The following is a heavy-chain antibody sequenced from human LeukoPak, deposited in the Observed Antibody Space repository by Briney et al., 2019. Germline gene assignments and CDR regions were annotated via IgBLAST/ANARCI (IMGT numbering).Heavy chain of an antibody. CDR2: INHSGST. Sequence: SETLSLTCTVSGGSISSSSYYWSWIRQPPGKGLEWIGEINHSGSTNYNPSLKSRVTISVDTSKNRFSLKLSSVTAADTAVYYCARVGKQWLVLRGWFDPWGQGTLVTVSS. CDR1: GGSISSSSYY. CDR3: ARVGKQWLVLRGWFDP. D-gene: IGHD6-19*01. V-gene: IGHV4-39*07. J-gene: IGHJ5*02.